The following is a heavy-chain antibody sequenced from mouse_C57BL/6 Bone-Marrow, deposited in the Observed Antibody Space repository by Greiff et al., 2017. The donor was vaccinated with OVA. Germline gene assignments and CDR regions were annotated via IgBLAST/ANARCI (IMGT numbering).Heavy chain of an antibody. CDR3: ASLDYYGSSYPAWFAY. V-gene: IGHV1-81*01. Sequence: QVQLQQSGAELARPGASVKLSCKASGYTFTSYGISWVKQRTGPGLEWIGEIYPRSGNTYYNEKFKGKATLTADKSSSTAYMELRSLTSEDSAVYFCASLDYYGSSYPAWFAYWGQGTLVTVSA. CDR2: IYPRSGNT. CDR1: GYTFTSYG. D-gene: IGHD1-1*01. J-gene: IGHJ3*01.